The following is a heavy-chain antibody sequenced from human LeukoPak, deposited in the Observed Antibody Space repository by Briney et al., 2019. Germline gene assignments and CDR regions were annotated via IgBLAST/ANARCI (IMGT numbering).Heavy chain of an antibody. Sequence: EASVKVSCKASGYTFTSYGISWVRQAPGQGLEWMGWISAYNGNTNYAQKLQGRVTMTTDTSTSTAYMELRSLRSDDTAVYYCARDFGYAITIFGVDPNAFDIWGQGTMVTVSS. CDR3: ARDFGYAITIFGVDPNAFDI. CDR1: GYTFTSYG. V-gene: IGHV1-18*01. J-gene: IGHJ3*02. D-gene: IGHD3-3*01. CDR2: ISAYNGNT.